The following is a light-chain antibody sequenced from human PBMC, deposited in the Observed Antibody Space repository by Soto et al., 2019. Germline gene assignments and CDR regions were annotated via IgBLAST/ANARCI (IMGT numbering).Light chain of an antibody. CDR3: SSSTTTSTRI. J-gene: IGLJ2*01. Sequence: QSVLTQPASVSGSPGQSITVSCTGTSSDIGSTKYVSWYQQHPGKAPKLIIYDVSDRPSGVSNRFSGSKSGNSASLTISGLQAEDEADYYCSSSTTTSTRIFGGGTKVTV. V-gene: IGLV2-14*03. CDR2: DVS. CDR1: SSDIGSTKY.